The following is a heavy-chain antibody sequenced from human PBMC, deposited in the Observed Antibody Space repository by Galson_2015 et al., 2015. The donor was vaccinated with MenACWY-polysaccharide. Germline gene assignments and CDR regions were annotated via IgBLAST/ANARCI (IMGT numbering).Heavy chain of an antibody. CDR2: INQDGTVK. CDR1: GFTFGNYW. Sequence: SLRLSCAASGFTFGNYWMSWVRQAPGKGLEWVANINQDGTVKYYVDSVRGRYTISRDNAKNSQYVQVNSLRGEDTAGDYGARVGYSNAATDYWGQGTLVTVSS. V-gene: IGHV3-7*01. D-gene: IGHD6-25*01. J-gene: IGHJ4*01. CDR3: ARVGYSNAATDY.